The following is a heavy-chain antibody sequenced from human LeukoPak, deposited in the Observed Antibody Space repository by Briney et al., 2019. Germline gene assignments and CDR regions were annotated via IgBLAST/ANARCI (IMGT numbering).Heavy chain of an antibody. Sequence: GRSLRLSCAASGVTFSSYGMHWVRQAPGKGLEWVAVISYDGSNKYYADSVKGRFTISRDNSKNTLYLQMNSLRAEDTAVYYCANDEPYSSSWSGDYYGMDVWGKGTTVTVSS. D-gene: IGHD6-13*01. CDR3: ANDEPYSSSWSGDYYGMDV. CDR1: GVTFSSYG. CDR2: ISYDGSNK. J-gene: IGHJ6*04. V-gene: IGHV3-30*18.